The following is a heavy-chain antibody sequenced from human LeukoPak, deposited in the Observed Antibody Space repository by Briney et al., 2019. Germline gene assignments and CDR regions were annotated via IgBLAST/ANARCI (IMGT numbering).Heavy chain of an antibody. CDR2: IYYSGST. CDR1: GGSISSYY. CDR3: ARVYSSGWYADWYFDL. J-gene: IGHJ2*01. Sequence: PSETLSLPCTVSGGSISSYYWSWIRQPPGKGLVWFGYIYYSGSTNYSASHKSRVTISVDTSKNEFSLKLSSVTDADAAVYYCARVYSSGWYADWYFDLWGRGTLVTVSS. V-gene: IGHV4-59*01. D-gene: IGHD6-19*01.